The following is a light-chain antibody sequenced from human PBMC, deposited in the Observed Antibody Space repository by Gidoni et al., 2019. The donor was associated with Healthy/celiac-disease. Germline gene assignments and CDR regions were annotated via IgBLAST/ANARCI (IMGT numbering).Light chain of an antibody. J-gene: IGKJ2*01. Sequence: EIVLTQSPATLSLSPGERATLSCRASQSVSSYLAWYQQKPGQAPRLLIHDASNRATGIPARFSGSGSETDFTLTISSLEPEDFAVYYCQQRSNWPPGYTFGQGTKLEIK. CDR2: DAS. V-gene: IGKV3-11*01. CDR1: QSVSSY. CDR3: QQRSNWPPGYT.